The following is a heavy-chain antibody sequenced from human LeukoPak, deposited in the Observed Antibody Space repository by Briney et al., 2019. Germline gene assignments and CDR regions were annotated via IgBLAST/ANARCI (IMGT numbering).Heavy chain of an antibody. V-gene: IGHV3-7*01. J-gene: IGHJ6*03. CDR3: ARDLRDYYYYYMDV. Sequence: GGSLRLSCAASGFTFSSYWMSWVRQAPGKGLEWVANIKQDGSEKYYVDSVKGRFTIARDNAKNSLYLQMNSLRAEDTAVYYCARDLRDYYYYYMDVWGKGTTVTVSS. CDR1: GFTFSSYW. CDR2: IKQDGSEK. D-gene: IGHD4-17*01.